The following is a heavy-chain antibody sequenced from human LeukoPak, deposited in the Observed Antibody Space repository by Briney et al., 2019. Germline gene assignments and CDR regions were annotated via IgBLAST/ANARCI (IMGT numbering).Heavy chain of an antibody. D-gene: IGHD1-1*01. CDR1: GVSVNTRVYY. V-gene: IGHV4-61*03. CDR2: VDHTGST. J-gene: IGHJ6*03. Sequence: PSETLSLTCTVSGVSVNTRVYYWDWIRHSPGKGLEWIGYVDHTGSTNFNPSLNGRVSISRDTTKNLFSLRLRSVTAADTAVYFCARGRVSSSTWYSTYYYYFYMDVWGKGTTVTVSS. CDR3: ARGRVSSSTWYSTYYYYFYMDV.